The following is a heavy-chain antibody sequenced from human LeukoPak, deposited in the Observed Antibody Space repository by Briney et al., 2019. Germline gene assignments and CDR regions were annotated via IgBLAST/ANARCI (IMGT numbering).Heavy chain of an antibody. J-gene: IGHJ5*02. V-gene: IGHV4-34*01. Sequence: PSETLSLTCVVYGGSFSGYYWSWIRQPPGKGLEWIGEINHSGSTNYNPSLKSRVTISVDTSKNQFSLKLSSVTAADTAVYYCARGRYYYGSGRLRWFDPWGQGTLVTVSS. D-gene: IGHD3-10*01. CDR1: GGSFSGYY. CDR3: ARGRYYYGSGRLRWFDP. CDR2: INHSGST.